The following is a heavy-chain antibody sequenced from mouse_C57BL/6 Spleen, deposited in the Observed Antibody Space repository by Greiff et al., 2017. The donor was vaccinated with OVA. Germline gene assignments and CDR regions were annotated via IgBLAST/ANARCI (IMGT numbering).Heavy chain of an antibody. CDR3: ARRDGNPYYYAMDY. D-gene: IGHD2-1*01. J-gene: IGHJ4*01. CDR2: ISDGGSYT. V-gene: IGHV5-4*01. CDR1: GFTFSSYA. Sequence: EVQLQESGGGLVKPGGSLKLSCAASGFTFSSYAMSRVRQTPEKRLEWVATISDGGSYTYYPDNVKGRFTISRDNAKNNLYLQMSHLKSEDTAMYYCARRDGNPYYYAMDYWGQGTSVTVSS.